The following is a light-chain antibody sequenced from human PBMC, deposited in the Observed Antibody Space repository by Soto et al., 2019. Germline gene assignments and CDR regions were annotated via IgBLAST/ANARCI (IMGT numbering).Light chain of an antibody. J-gene: IGKJ1*01. Sequence: DSVMTQSPDSLAVSLGERATINCKSSKSVLYRSNNKNYLAWYQQKPGQPPKLLIYWASSRESGVPDRFSGSGSGTDFTLTISSLQAEDVAVYYCQQYYSTPWTFGQGTKVEIK. CDR1: KSVLYRSNNKNY. V-gene: IGKV4-1*01. CDR2: WAS. CDR3: QQYYSTPWT.